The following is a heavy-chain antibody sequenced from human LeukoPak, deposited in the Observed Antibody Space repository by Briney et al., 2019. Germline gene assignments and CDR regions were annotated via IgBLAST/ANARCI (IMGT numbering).Heavy chain of an antibody. J-gene: IGHJ5*02. V-gene: IGHV4-39*07. D-gene: IGHD3-10*01. CDR3: ARDITMVRGVISYNWFDP. CDR2: IYYSGST. CDR1: GGSISSSSYY. Sequence: SETLSLTCTVSGGSISSSSYYWGWIRQPPGKGLEWIGSIYYSGSTYYNPSLKSRVTISVDTSKNQFSLKLSSVTAADTAVYYCARDITMVRGVISYNWFDPWGQGTLVTVSS.